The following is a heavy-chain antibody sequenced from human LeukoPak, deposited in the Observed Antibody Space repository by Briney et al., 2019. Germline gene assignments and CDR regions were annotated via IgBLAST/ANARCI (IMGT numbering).Heavy chain of an antibody. CDR3: ARGSGYDFSDYYYYMDV. CDR1: GYTFTGYY. J-gene: IGHJ6*03. D-gene: IGHD5-12*01. CDR2: INPISGGT. Sequence: GASVKVSCKASGYTFTGYYMHWVRQAPGQGLEWMGRINPISGGTNYAQKFQDRVTMTRDTSISTAYMELSRLRSDDTAVYYCARGSGYDFSDYYYYMDVWGKGTTVTVSS. V-gene: IGHV1-2*02.